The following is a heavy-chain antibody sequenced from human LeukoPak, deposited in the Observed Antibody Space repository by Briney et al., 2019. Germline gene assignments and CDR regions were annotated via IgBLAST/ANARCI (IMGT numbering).Heavy chain of an antibody. CDR2: INPNSGGT. CDR3: ANDSGDWNDGGY. V-gene: IGHV1-2*06. Sequence: GAAVNVSCKASGYTFTGYYMHWVRQAPGQGLEWMGRINPNSGGTNYAQKFRGRVTMTRDTSISTAYMELSRLRSDDTAVYYCANDSGDWNDGGYWGQGTLVIVSS. CDR1: GYTFTGYY. J-gene: IGHJ4*02. D-gene: IGHD1-1*01.